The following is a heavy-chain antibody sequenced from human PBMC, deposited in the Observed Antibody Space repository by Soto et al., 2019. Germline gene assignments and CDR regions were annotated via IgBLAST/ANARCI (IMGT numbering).Heavy chain of an antibody. Sequence: PGGSLRLSCAASGFTFSGYYMDWVRQAPGKGLEWVGRIRNRANSYTTEYAASVQGRFIISRDDSNNSLYLQMNSLKTEDTAVYYCATLVSPLYCRAGSCYRNSYFPHWGQGTLVTVSS. J-gene: IGHJ1*01. CDR3: ATLVSPLYCRAGSCYRNSYFPH. D-gene: IGHD2-15*01. CDR1: GFTFSGYY. V-gene: IGHV3-72*01. CDR2: IRNRANSYTT.